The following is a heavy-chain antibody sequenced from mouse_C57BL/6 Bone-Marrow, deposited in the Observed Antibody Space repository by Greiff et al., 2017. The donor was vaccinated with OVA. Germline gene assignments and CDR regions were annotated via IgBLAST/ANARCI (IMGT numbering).Heavy chain of an antibody. J-gene: IGHJ1*03. D-gene: IGHD3-3*01. CDR2: INPSSGYT. V-gene: IGHV1-7*01. Sequence: VQLQQSGAELAKPGASVKLSCKASGYTFTSYWMHWVKQRPGQGLEWIGYINPSSGYTKYNQKYKDKATLTADKSSSTAYMQLSSLTYEDSAVYYCASGWDWYFDVWGTGTTVTVSS. CDR1: GYTFTSYW. CDR3: ASGWDWYFDV.